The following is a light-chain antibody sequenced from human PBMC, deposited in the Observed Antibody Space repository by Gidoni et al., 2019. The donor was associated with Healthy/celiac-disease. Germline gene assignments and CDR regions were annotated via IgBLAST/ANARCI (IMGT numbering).Light chain of an antibody. J-gene: IGKJ4*01. CDR2: LGY. CDR3: MQALQTPLT. CDR1: HSLLHSNGYNY. V-gene: IGKV2-28*01. Sequence: DTVMTQSPLSLRVTPGEPASISCRSSHSLLHSNGYNYLDWYLQKPGQSPQLLIYLGYNRAFGVPDRFSGSGSGTDFTLKISRVEAEDVGVYYCMQALQTPLTFGGGTKVEIK.